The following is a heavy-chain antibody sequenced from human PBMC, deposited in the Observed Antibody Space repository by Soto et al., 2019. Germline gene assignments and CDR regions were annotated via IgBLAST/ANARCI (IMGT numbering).Heavy chain of an antibody. CDR3: AREVAIFGVVVSPMDV. Sequence: QVQLVESGGGVVQPGRSLRLSCAASGFTFSSYGMHWVRQAPGKGLEWVAVIWYDGSNKYYADSVKGRFTISRDNSKNTLYLQMNSQRAEDTAVYYCAREVAIFGVVVSPMDVWGKGTTVTVSS. D-gene: IGHD3-3*01. CDR2: IWYDGSNK. CDR1: GFTFSSYG. V-gene: IGHV3-33*01. J-gene: IGHJ6*03.